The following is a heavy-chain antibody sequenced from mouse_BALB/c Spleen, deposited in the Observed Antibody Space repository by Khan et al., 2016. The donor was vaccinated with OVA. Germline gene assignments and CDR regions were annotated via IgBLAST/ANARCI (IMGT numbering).Heavy chain of an antibody. J-gene: IGHJ3*01. CDR3: ATKKFITTSEEDPWFTY. CDR1: GYSFSNYW. V-gene: IGHV1-74*04. Sequence: ESGAELVRPGVSVKLSCKASGYSFSNYWMNWVKQRPGQGLEWIGMIHPSDSETKLNQKFKDKATLTVDKSSSTAYMQLSSPTSEAYAVYYCATKKFITTSEEDPWFTYWGQGTLVTVSA. D-gene: IGHD1-2*01. CDR2: IHPSDSET.